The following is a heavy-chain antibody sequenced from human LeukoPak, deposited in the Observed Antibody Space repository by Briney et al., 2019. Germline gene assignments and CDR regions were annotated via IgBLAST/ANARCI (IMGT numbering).Heavy chain of an antibody. J-gene: IGHJ2*01. D-gene: IGHD3-10*01. CDR1: GFTFDDYA. CDR3: AKDYGSGSPYWYFDL. CDR2: ISWNSGSI. Sequence: SGGSLRLSCAASGFTFDDYAMLWVRQAPGKGLEWVSGISWNSGSIGYADSVKGRFTISRDNAKNSLYLQMNSLRAEDTALYYCAKDYGSGSPYWYFDLWGRGTLVTVSS. V-gene: IGHV3-9*01.